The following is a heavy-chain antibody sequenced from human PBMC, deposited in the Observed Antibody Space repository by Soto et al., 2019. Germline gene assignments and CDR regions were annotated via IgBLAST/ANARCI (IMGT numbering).Heavy chain of an antibody. V-gene: IGHV4-59*01. CDR2: IYYSGST. Sequence: SETLSLTCTVSGGSISSYYWSWIRQPPGKGLEWIGYIYYSGSTNYNPSRKSRVTRSVDTSKNQFSLKLSSVTAADTDVYYSAREIYYSNYANWFDPWGQGTLVTVSS. J-gene: IGHJ5*02. D-gene: IGHD4-4*01. CDR1: GGSISSYY. CDR3: AREIYYSNYANWFDP.